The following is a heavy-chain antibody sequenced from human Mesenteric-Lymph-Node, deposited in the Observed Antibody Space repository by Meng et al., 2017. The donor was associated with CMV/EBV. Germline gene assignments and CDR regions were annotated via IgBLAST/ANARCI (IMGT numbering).Heavy chain of an antibody. CDR2: INHSGST. J-gene: IGHJ4*02. Sequence: GRLQQWGAVLLKPSETLSLPCAVYGGSFSGYYWSWIRQPPGKGLEWIGEINHSGSTNYNPSLKSRVTISVDTSKNQFSLKLSSVTAADTAVYYCARHQRWLKSEGGFNYWGQGTLVTVSS. D-gene: IGHD4-23*01. V-gene: IGHV4-34*01. CDR1: GGSFSGYY. CDR3: ARHQRWLKSEGGFNY.